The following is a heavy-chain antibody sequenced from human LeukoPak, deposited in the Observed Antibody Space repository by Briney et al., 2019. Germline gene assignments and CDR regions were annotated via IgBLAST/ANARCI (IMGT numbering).Heavy chain of an antibody. Sequence: KSSETPSLTCTVSGGTISSYYWSWIRQPPGKGLEWIAYIDYSGSTNYNPSLKSRVTISVDASKNQFSLKLSSVTAADTAVYYCARDRIRDLVHAFDIWGQGTMVTVSS. CDR2: IDYSGST. D-gene: IGHD2-2*01. V-gene: IGHV4-59*01. J-gene: IGHJ3*02. CDR1: GGTISSYY. CDR3: ARDRIRDLVHAFDI.